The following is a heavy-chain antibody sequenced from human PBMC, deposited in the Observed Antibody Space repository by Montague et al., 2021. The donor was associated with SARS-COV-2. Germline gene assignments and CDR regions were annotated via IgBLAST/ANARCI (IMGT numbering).Heavy chain of an antibody. D-gene: IGHD6-19*01. Sequence: SETLSLTCNVSGGSISNYYWTWIWQPAGKGLEWIGRLYISGSTTYNYSLKSRVNMSVDTPKNQFSLNVNSVTAPDMAIYYCAGESGYSSGWRDYYVMDVGGQGTTVTVS. J-gene: IGHJ6*02. CDR2: LYISGST. CDR3: AGESGYSSGWRDYYVMDV. V-gene: IGHV4-4*07. CDR1: GGSISNYY.